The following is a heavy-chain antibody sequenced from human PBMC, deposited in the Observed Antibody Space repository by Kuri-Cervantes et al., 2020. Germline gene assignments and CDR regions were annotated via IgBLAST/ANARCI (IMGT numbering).Heavy chain of an antibody. CDR1: GFTVSSNY. CDR2: IYSCGST. J-gene: IGHJ4*02. CDR3: ANNWNLDN. D-gene: IGHD1-1*01. V-gene: IGHV3-53*01. Sequence: GESLKISCAASGFTVSSNYMSWVRQAPGKGLEWVSVIYSCGSTFYADSAKGRFTISRDNSKNTLYLQMNNLRAEDTAVYYCANNWNLDNWGQGTLVTVSS.